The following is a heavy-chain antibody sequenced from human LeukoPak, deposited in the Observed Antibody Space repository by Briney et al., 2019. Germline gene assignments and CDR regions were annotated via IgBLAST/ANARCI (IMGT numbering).Heavy chain of an antibody. CDR3: AKAGGCSSSSYYHYMDV. CDR1: GFTFSSYG. CDR2: IRYGGSNK. V-gene: IGHV3-30*02. D-gene: IGHD6-6*01. Sequence: GGSLRLSCAASGFTFSSYGMYGVRQAPGKGREGVAFIRYGGSNKYYADSVKGRVTISRDNSRNTLDLEVKSLRADDTAGYYCAKAGGCSSSSYYHYMDVWGKGTPVTISS. J-gene: IGHJ6*03.